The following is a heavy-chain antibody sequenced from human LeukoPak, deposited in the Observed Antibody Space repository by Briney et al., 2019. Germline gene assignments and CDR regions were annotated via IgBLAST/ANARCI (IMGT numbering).Heavy chain of an antibody. Sequence: SETLSLTCTVSGGSISSGGYYWSWIRQHPGKGLEWIGYIYYSGSTYYNPSLKSRVTISVDTSKNQFSLKLSSVTAADTAVYYCARGSYYDSSGYLATFDYWGQGTLVTVSS. CDR2: IYYSGST. D-gene: IGHD3-22*01. CDR1: GGSISSGGYY. CDR3: ARGSYYDSSGYLATFDY. V-gene: IGHV4-31*03. J-gene: IGHJ4*02.